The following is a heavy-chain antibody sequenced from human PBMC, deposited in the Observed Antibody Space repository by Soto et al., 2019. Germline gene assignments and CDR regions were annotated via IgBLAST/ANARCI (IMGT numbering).Heavy chain of an antibody. CDR1: GFTFSSYA. J-gene: IGHJ4*02. V-gene: IGHV3-23*01. D-gene: IGHD6-19*01. CDR2: ISGSGGST. CDR3: AKALKSVAGLYYFDY. Sequence: EVQLLESGGGLVQPGGSLRLSCAASGFTFSSYAMSWVRQAPGKGLEWVSAISGSGGSTYYADSVKGRFTISRDNSKNTLYLQMNSLRAEDRAVYYCAKALKSVAGLYYFDYWGQGTLVTVYS.